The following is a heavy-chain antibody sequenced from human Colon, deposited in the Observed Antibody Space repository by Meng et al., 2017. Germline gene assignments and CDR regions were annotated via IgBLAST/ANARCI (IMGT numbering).Heavy chain of an antibody. CDR1: GFTFSHHA. CDR3: TKAGSFSGSYNPFDI. D-gene: IGHD1-26*01. Sequence: GGSLRFSFAAPGFTFSHHAVHWVRQAPGKGPEWVAVISYVGSDTYYADPVKGRFTIPRDNPRSTLYLQVNSLRTEDTGLYYCTKAGSFSGSYNPFDIWCQGTMVTVSS. CDR2: ISYVGSDT. J-gene: IGHJ3*02. V-gene: IGHV3-30*01.